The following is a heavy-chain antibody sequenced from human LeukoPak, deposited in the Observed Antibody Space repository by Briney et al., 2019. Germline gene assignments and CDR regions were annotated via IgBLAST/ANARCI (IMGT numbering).Heavy chain of an antibody. D-gene: IGHD1-1*01. V-gene: IGHV4-39*01. CDR3: VRHVEMERLRVIAFDI. CDR1: GRPIRSSRYY. Sequence: SETLSLICTVSGRPIRSSRYYGPSIRQPPGKGLEWYGSNYYSGSPHYNPYLKSRVTISVDTYNIHFSLKLTSVTAPDTLLSYCVRHVEMERLRVIAFDICGQRTIVTVSS. J-gene: IGHJ3*02. CDR2: NYYSGSP.